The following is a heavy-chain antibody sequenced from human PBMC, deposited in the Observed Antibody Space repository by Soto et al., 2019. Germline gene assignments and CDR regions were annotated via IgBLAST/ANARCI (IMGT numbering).Heavy chain of an antibody. D-gene: IGHD2-2*03. CDR1: GFTFDDYA. CDR2: ISWNSGSI. V-gene: IGHV3-9*01. Sequence: ESGGGLVQPGRSLRLSCAASGFTFDDYAMHWVRQAPGKGLEWVSGISWNSGSIGYADSVKGRFTISRDNAKNSLYLQMNSLRAEDTALYYCARVDRGTAWIWGQGTMVTVSS. J-gene: IGHJ3*02. CDR3: ARVDRGTAWI.